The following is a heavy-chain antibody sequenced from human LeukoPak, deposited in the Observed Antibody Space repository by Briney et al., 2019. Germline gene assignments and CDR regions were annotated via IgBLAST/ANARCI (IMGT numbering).Heavy chain of an antibody. J-gene: IGHJ4*02. V-gene: IGHV1-69*04. Sequence: LKVSCEASGGTFSSYAISWVRQAPGQGLEWVGRIITILGIANYAQKVQGRVTITADKSTSTVYMELSSLRSEDTAVYYCARAVQHSTGWYVDYWGQGTLVTVSS. CDR3: ARAVQHSTGWYVDY. CDR1: GGTFSSYA. CDR2: IITILGIA. D-gene: IGHD6-19*01.